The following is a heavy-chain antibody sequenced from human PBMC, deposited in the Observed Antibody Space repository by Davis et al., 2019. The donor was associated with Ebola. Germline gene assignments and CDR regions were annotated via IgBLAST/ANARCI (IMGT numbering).Heavy chain of an antibody. CDR3: ARRGVVLGSAFDI. CDR1: GYSFTSYW. J-gene: IGHJ3*02. D-gene: IGHD2-8*02. CDR2: IYPGDSDT. Sequence: KVSCKGSGYSFTSYWIGWVRQMPGKGLEWMGIIYPGDSDTRYSPSFQGQVTISADKSISTAYLQWSSLKASDTAMYYCARRGVVLGSAFDIWGQGTMVTVSS. V-gene: IGHV5-51*01.